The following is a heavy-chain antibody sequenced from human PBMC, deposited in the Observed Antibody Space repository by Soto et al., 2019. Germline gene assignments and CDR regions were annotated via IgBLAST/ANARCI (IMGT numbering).Heavy chain of an antibody. Sequence: PSETLSLTCTVSGGSISSSSYYWGWIRQPPGKGLEWIGSIYYSGSTYYNPSLKSRVTISVDTSKNQFSLKLSSVTAADTAVYYCARHLPDWDVYYYMDVWGKGTTVTVSS. CDR1: GGSISSSSYY. CDR2: IYYSGST. D-gene: IGHD1-1*01. J-gene: IGHJ6*03. V-gene: IGHV4-39*01. CDR3: ARHLPDWDVYYYMDV.